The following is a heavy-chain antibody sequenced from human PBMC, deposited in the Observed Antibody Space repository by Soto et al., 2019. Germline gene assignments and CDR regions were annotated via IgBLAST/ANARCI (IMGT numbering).Heavy chain of an antibody. CDR2: ISAYNGNT. D-gene: IGHD3-22*01. V-gene: IGHV1-18*01. CDR1: GYTFTSYG. CDR3: ARDGKGLLPYYYSGMDV. Sequence: ASVKVSCKASGYTFTSYGISWVRQAPGQGLEWMGWISAYNGNTNYAQKLQGRVTMTTDTSTSTAYMELRSLRSDDTAVYYCARDGKGLLPYYYSGMDVWGQGTTVTVSS. J-gene: IGHJ6*02.